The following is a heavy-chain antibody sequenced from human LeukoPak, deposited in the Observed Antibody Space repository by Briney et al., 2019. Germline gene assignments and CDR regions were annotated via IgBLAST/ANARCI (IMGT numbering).Heavy chain of an antibody. J-gene: IGHJ4*02. CDR1: GFIFSSYS. CDR3: AKTQDTSMIFGYFDF. CDR2: ITGSGDTT. V-gene: IGHV3-23*01. D-gene: IGHD5-18*01. Sequence: GGSLRLSCAASGFIFSSYSLSWVRQAPGRGLEWVSVITGSGDTTLYADSVQGRFTISRDNSKNTVYLHMNSLRAEDTAVYYCAKTQDTSMIFGYFDFWGQGTLVTVSS.